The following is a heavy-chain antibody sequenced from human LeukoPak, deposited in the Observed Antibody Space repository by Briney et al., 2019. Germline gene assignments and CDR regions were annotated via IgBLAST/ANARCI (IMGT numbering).Heavy chain of an antibody. Sequence: PGGYLRLSCAASGFTFSSYAMSWVRQAPGKGLEWVSAISGSGGSTYYADSVKGRFTISRDNSKNTLYLQMNSLRAGDTAVYYCAMLPEYYFDYWGQGTLVTVSS. CDR1: GFTFSSYA. CDR2: ISGSGGST. V-gene: IGHV3-23*01. J-gene: IGHJ4*02. CDR3: AMLPEYYFDY.